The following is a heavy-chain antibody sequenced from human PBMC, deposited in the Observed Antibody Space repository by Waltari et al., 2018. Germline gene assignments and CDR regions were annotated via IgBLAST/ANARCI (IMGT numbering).Heavy chain of an antibody. D-gene: IGHD2-2*01. V-gene: IGHV1-69*01. Sequence: QVQLVQSGAEVKKPGSSVKVPCKASRGTFGRFAISWVRQAAGEGLEWMGGIIPKIGASNYEQKFQGRVTITADDSTRIAYMEVSSLSFEDTAVYFCATDTSPPYWGQGTLVIVSS. CDR1: RGTFGRFA. CDR3: ATDTSPPY. J-gene: IGHJ4*02. CDR2: IIPKIGAS.